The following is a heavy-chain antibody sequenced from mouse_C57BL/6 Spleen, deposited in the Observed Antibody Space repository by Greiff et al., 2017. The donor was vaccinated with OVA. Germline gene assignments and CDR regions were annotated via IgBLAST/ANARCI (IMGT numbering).Heavy chain of an antibody. Sequence: VKLMESGAELVKPGASVKLSCKASGYTFTEYTIHWVKQRSGQGLEWIGWFYPGSGSIKYNEKFKDKATLTADKSSSTVYMELSRLTSEDSAVYISARHENHDSYTFAYWGQGTLVTVSA. CDR2: FYPGSGSI. V-gene: IGHV1-62-2*01. D-gene: IGHD2-12*01. CDR1: GYTFTEYT. CDR3: ARHENHDSYTFAY. J-gene: IGHJ3*01.